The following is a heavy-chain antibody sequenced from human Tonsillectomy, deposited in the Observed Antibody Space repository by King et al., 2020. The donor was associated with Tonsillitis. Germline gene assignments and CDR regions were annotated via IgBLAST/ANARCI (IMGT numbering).Heavy chain of an antibody. Sequence: VQLVESGGGLFKPGGSLRLSCAASGFTFSTFSMNWVRQAPGRGLVWVSFIRGGSAYIEYSDSVKGRFTVARANAKNSLFLQMNSLRAEDTAIYYCARDLGRLSGSYFDYWGQGTPVTVSS. V-gene: IGHV3-21*01. J-gene: IGHJ4*02. CDR1: GFTFSTFS. D-gene: IGHD1-26*01. CDR2: IRGGSAYI. CDR3: ARDLGRLSGSYFDY.